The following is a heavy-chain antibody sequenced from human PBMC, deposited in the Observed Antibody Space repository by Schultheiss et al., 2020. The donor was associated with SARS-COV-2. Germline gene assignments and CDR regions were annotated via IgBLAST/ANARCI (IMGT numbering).Heavy chain of an antibody. CDR1: GGSISNYY. V-gene: IGHV4-59*08. J-gene: IGHJ5*01. D-gene: IGHD6-6*01. Sequence: SETLSLTCSVSGGSISNYYWSWIRQPPGKGLEWIGCIHYSGSTNYNSSLKSRVTISVDTSKNQFSLKLSSVTAADTAVYYCARRYSSSSGLGFDSWGQGTLVTVSS. CDR2: IHYSGST. CDR3: ARRYSSSSGLGFDS.